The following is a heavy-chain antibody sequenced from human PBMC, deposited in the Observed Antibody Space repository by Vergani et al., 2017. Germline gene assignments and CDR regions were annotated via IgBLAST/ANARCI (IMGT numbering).Heavy chain of an antibody. Sequence: QVQLQQWGAGLLKPSETLSLTCAVYGGSFSGYYWSWIRQPPGKGLEWIGSIYYSGSTYYNPSLKSRVTISVDTSKNQFSLKLSSVTAADTAVYYCARRATYYYDSSGYYSFDYWGQGTLVTVSS. J-gene: IGHJ4*02. CDR3: ARRATYYYDSSGYYSFDY. V-gene: IGHV4-34*01. CDR1: GGSFSGYY. D-gene: IGHD3-22*01. CDR2: IYYSGST.